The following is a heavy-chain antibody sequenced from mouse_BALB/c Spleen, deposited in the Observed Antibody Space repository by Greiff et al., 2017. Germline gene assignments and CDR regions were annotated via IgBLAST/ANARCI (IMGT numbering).Heavy chain of an antibody. CDR1: GYSITSDYA. V-gene: IGHV3-2*02. D-gene: IGHD1-1*01. J-gene: IGHJ4*01. CDR2: ISYSGST. Sequence: VQLKESGPGLVKPSQSLSLTCTVTGYSITSDYAWNWIRQFPGNKLEWMGYISYSGSTSYNPSLKSRISITRDTSKNQFFLQLNSVTTEDTATYYCARSVVAKGYYAMDYWGQGTSVTVSS. CDR3: ARSVVAKGYYAMDY.